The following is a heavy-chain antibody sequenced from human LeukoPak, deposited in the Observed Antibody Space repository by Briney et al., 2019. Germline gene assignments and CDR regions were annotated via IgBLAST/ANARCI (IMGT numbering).Heavy chain of an antibody. CDR3: AKDAYSSGWYGGYVDY. CDR1: GFTFSSFG. Sequence: PGGSLRLSCAASGFTFSSFGMHWVRQAPGKGLEWVAVISYDGSNKYVAGSVKGRFTISRDNSKNTLYLQMNSLRAEDTGVYYCAKDAYSSGWYGGYVDYWGQGTLVTVSS. CDR2: ISYDGSNK. J-gene: IGHJ4*02. V-gene: IGHV3-30*18. D-gene: IGHD6-19*01.